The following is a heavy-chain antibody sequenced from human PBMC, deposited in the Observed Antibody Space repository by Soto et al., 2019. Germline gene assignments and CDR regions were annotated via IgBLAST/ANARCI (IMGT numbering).Heavy chain of an antibody. D-gene: IGHD1-26*01. J-gene: IGHJ4*02. CDR2: IHNTGNI. V-gene: IGHV4-39*02. Sequence: SETLSLTCSVSGSSINSNLYHWGWIRHSPGKGLEWIGSIHNTGNIFYNPSLKSRVTLSIDTSQSHFSLHLSSVTAADTAVYYCARGLITGSQYSGGWYYFDSWGQGTQVTVSS. CDR1: GSSINSNLYH. CDR3: ARGLITGSQYSGGWYYFDS.